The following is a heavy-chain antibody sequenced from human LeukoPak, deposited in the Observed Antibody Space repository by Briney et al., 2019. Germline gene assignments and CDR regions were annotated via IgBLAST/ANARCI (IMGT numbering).Heavy chain of an antibody. Sequence: ASVKVSCKASGYTFTSYDINWVRQATGQGLEWMGWMNPNSGNTGYAQKFQGRVTMTRNTSISTAYMELSSLRSEDTAVYYYARATSPIYYYYYGMDVWGQGTTVTVSS. J-gene: IGHJ6*02. CDR2: MNPNSGNT. V-gene: IGHV1-8*01. CDR1: GYTFTSYD. CDR3: ARATSPIYYYYYGMDV.